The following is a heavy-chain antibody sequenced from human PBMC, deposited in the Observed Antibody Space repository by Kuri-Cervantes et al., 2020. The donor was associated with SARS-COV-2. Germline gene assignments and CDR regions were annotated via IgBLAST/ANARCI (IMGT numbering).Heavy chain of an antibody. V-gene: IGHV4-4*02. CDR2: IYHSGST. J-gene: IGHJ4*02. CDR3: ARSTRGRKGFGEFKFDY. CDR1: GGSISSSNW. D-gene: IGHD3-10*01. Sequence: SETLSLTCAVSGGSISSSNWWSWVRQPPGKGLEWIGEIYHSGSTNYNPSLKSRVTISVDTSKNQFSLKLSSVTAADTAVYYCARSTRGRKGFGEFKFDYRGQGTLVTVSS.